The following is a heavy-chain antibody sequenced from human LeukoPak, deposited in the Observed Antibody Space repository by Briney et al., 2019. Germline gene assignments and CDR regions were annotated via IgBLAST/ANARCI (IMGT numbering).Heavy chain of an antibody. Sequence: SETLSLTCTVSGGSISSGGYYWSWIRQHPGKGLEWIGYIYYSGSTYYNPSLKSRVTISVDTSKNQFSLKLSSVTAADTAVYYCACSMSSDWNYYNAMDVWGQGTTVTVSS. CDR3: ACSMSSDWNYYNAMDV. CDR1: GGSISSGGYY. D-gene: IGHD6-19*01. J-gene: IGHJ6*02. V-gene: IGHV4-31*03. CDR2: IYYSGST.